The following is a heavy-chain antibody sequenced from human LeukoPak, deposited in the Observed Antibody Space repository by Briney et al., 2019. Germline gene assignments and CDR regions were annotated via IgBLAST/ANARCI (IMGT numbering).Heavy chain of an antibody. D-gene: IGHD2-2*01. V-gene: IGHV3-7*01. Sequence: GGSLRLSCAASGFTFSSYWMSWVRQAPGKGLEWVANIKQDGSEKYYVDSVKGRFTIPRDNAKNSLYLQMNSLRAEDTAVYYCARDCSSTSCYLLDGFDYWGQGTLVTASS. CDR3: ARDCSSTSCYLLDGFDY. J-gene: IGHJ4*02. CDR2: IKQDGSEK. CDR1: GFTFSSYW.